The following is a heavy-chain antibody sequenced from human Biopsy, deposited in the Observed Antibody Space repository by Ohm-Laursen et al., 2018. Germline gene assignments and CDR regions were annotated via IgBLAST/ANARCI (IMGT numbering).Heavy chain of an antibody. D-gene: IGHD1-26*01. CDR3: ARGPHSGSHSCFDY. CDR1: GGTFINYA. CDR2: IIPMFGTA. Sequence: ASVKVSYKASGGTFINYAISWVRQAPGQGLEWMGGIIPMFGTANYAQMLQGRVTISADESTSTSYMELSSLTTEDTAIYYCARGPHSGSHSCFDYWGRGTLVTVSS. J-gene: IGHJ4*02. V-gene: IGHV1-69*13.